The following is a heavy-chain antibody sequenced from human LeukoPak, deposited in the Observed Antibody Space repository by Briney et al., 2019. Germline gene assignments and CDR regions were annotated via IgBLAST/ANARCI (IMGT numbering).Heavy chain of an antibody. CDR1: GGSISSYY. CDR3: ASLYYYDTSGYYPGSYSFDY. Sequence: SETLSLTCAVSGGSISSYYWGWIRQPPGKGLEWIGYISDSGSTNYNPSLKSRVTISIDTSKYQFSLKLSSVTAADTAVYYCASLYYYDTSGYYPGSYSFDYWGQGTLVTVSS. CDR2: ISDSGST. V-gene: IGHV4-59*08. D-gene: IGHD3-22*01. J-gene: IGHJ4*02.